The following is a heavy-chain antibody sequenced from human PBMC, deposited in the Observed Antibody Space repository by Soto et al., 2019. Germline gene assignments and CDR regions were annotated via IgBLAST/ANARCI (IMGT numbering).Heavy chain of an antibody. CDR3: ARGTVYDSSGYCIYYYYYGMDV. CDR2: IYHSGST. CDR1: GGSISSSNW. J-gene: IGHJ6*02. D-gene: IGHD3-22*01. V-gene: IGHV4-4*02. Sequence: KPSETLSLTCTVSGGSISSSNWWSWVRQPPGKGLEWIGEIYHSGSTNYNPSLKSRVTISVDTSKNQFSLKLSSVTAADTAVYYCARGTVYDSSGYCIYYYYYGMDVWGQGTTVTVSS.